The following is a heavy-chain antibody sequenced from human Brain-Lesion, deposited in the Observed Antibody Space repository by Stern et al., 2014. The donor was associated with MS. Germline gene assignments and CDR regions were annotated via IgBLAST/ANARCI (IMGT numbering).Heavy chain of an antibody. Sequence: QVQLVQSGPGLVQPSQTLSLTCTASGCSISSGSDTWSWIRHAVGKGLEVIGSARPRGCAFSTPSRKTRVTISTDTSMNQFSLELSSATAADSAIYYCASGYRIFDYWGQGILVTVSS. CDR2: ARPRGCA. CDR3: ASGYRIFDY. V-gene: IGHV4-61*02. D-gene: IGHD5-18*01. CDR1: GCSISSGSDT. J-gene: IGHJ4*02.